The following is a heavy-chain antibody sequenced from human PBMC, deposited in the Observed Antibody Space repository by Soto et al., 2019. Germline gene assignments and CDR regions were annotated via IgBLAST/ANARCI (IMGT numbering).Heavy chain of an antibody. CDR1: GAPFSGYY. J-gene: IGHJ4*02. CDR2: INHTGST. CDR3: ARGREIFGAVTPFEY. V-gene: IGHV4-34*01. Sequence: SETLSLTCAVYGAPFSGYYWTWIRQPPGKGLEWVGEINHTGSTKYNPSLKSRVTISLDTSKNQFSLSLRSVTAADTAVYYCARGREIFGAVTPFEYWGQGTQVTVSS. D-gene: IGHD3-3*01.